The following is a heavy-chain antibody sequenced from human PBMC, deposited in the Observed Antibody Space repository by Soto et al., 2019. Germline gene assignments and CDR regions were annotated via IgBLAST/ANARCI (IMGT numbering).Heavy chain of an antibody. Sequence: GGSLRLSCAASGFTFSTHTMNWVRQAPGKGLEWISYISTGGRTIYQADSVKGRFTISRDDAKNSLYLQMNSLRDEDTAVYYCARDNYYSGSGDYYPFDYWGQGTPDTGSS. J-gene: IGHJ4*02. CDR3: ARDNYYSGSGDYYPFDY. V-gene: IGHV3-48*02. CDR1: GFTFSTHT. CDR2: ISTGGRTI. D-gene: IGHD3-10*01.